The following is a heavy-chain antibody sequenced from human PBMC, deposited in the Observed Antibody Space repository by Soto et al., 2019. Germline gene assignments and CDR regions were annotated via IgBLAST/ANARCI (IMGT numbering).Heavy chain of an antibody. V-gene: IGHV4-34*01. Sequence: SETLSLTCAVYGGSFSGYYWSWIRQPPGKGLEWIGEINHSGSTNYNPSLKSRVTISVDTSKNQFSLKLSSVTAADTAVYYCARMRYGSGREFDCWGQGTLVTVSS. CDR1: GGSFSGYY. CDR3: ARMRYGSGREFDC. CDR2: INHSGST. J-gene: IGHJ4*02. D-gene: IGHD3-10*01.